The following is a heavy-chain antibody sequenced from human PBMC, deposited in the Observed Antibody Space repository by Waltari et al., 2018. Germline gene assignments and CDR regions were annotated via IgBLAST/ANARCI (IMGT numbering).Heavy chain of an antibody. D-gene: IGHD3-16*02. J-gene: IGHJ4*02. CDR1: GGSISSSSYY. CDR2: IYYSGST. CDR3: ARHYDYVWGSYRYTVLPTD. Sequence: QLQLQESGPGLVKPSETLSLTCTVSGGSISSSSYYWGWIRQPPGKGLEWIGSIYYSGSTYYNPSLKSRVTISVDTSKNQFSLKLSSVTAADTAVYYCARHYDYVWGSYRYTVLPTDWGQGTLVTVSS. V-gene: IGHV4-39*01.